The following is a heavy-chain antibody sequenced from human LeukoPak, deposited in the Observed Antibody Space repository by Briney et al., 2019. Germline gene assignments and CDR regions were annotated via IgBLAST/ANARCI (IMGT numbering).Heavy chain of an antibody. CDR2: IYTSGST. CDR1: GGSISSYY. J-gene: IGHJ4*02. D-gene: IGHD6-13*01. Sequence: SETLSLTRTVSGGSISSYYWSWVRQPAGKGLEWIGRIYTSGSTNYNPSLKSRVTMSVDTSKNQFSLKLSSVTAADTAVYYCARDGPGIASSDFDYWGQGTLVTVSS. V-gene: IGHV4-4*07. CDR3: ARDGPGIASSDFDY.